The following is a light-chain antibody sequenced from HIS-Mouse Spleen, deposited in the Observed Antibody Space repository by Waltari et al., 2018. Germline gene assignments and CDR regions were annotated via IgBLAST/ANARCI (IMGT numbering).Light chain of an antibody. V-gene: IGLV2-18*02. J-gene: IGLJ3*02. CDR3: SSYTSSSTWV. Sequence: QSALTQPPSVSGSPGQSVTISCTGTTSDVGSYNRVSWYQQPPGTAPKLTIYEVSTRPSGVPDRFSGSKSGNTASLTISGLQAEDEADYYCSSYTSSSTWVFGGGTKLTVL. CDR1: TSDVGSYNR. CDR2: EVS.